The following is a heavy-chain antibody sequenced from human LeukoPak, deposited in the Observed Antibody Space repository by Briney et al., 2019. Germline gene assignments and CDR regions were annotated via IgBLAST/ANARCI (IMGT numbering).Heavy chain of an antibody. D-gene: IGHD2-15*01. CDR2: INPNSGGR. CDR1: GYTFTGHY. CDR3: ARVRWWLCNSGYCSGGSCCYYYMDV. Sequence: SVKVSCKASGYTFTGHYMHWLRLAPGQGLEWTGWINPNSGGRNYAQKSQGRVNMTRDTSISTAYMEVSRQRSDDTAVYYCARVRWWLCNSGYCSGGSCCYYYMDVWGKGTTVTVSS. J-gene: IGHJ6*03. V-gene: IGHV1-2*02.